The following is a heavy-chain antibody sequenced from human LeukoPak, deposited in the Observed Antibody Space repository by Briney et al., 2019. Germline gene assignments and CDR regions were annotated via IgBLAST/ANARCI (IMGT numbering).Heavy chain of an antibody. CDR1: GGSISSYY. Sequence: PSETLSLTCTVSGGSISSYYWSWIRQPPGKGLEWIGYIYYSGSTNYNPSLKSRVTISVDTSKNQFSLKLSSVTAADTAVYYCARFRYYDSSGYYPYCFDYWGQGTLVTVSS. CDR3: ARFRYYDSSGYYPYCFDY. V-gene: IGHV4-59*01. D-gene: IGHD3-22*01. J-gene: IGHJ4*02. CDR2: IYYSGST.